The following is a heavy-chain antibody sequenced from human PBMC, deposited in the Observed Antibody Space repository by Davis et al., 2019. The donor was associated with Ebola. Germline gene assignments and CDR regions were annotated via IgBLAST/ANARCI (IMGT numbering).Heavy chain of an antibody. V-gene: IGHV3-48*03. CDR2: ISSSGSTI. J-gene: IGHJ6*02. CDR3: ARKHSSGWYNYYYGMDV. CDR1: GFTFSSYE. Sequence: GGSLRLSCAASGFTFSSYEMNWVRQAPGKGLEWVSYISSSGSTIYYADSVKGRFTISRDNAKNSLYLQMNSLRAEDTAVYYCARKHSSGWYNYYYGMDVWGQGTTVTVSS. D-gene: IGHD6-19*01.